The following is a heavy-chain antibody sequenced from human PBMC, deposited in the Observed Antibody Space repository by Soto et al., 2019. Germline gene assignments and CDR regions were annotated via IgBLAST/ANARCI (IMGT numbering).Heavy chain of an antibody. D-gene: IGHD2-2*01. J-gene: IGHJ5*02. CDR1: GGSFSGYY. CDR2: INHSGST. CDR3: ARAENIVVVPAANWFDP. V-gene: IGHV4-34*01. Sequence: KPSETLSLTCAVYGGSFSGYYWSWIRQPPGKGLEWIGEINHSGSTNYNPSLKSRVTISVDTSKNQFSLKLSSVTAADTAVYYCARAENIVVVPAANWFDPWGQGTLVTVSP.